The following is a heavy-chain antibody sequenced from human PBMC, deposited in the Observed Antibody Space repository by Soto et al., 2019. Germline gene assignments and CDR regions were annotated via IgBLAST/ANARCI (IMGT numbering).Heavy chain of an antibody. CDR1: GFTFDDYA. CDR2: ISWNSGSI. D-gene: IGHD6-19*01. CDR3: AKDMTYSGVFVPLDY. Sequence: EVQLVESGGGLVQPGRSLRLSCAASGFTFDDYAMHWVRQAPGKGLEWVSGISWNSGSIGYADSVKGRFTISRDNAKNSLYLQMNSLRAEDTALYYCAKDMTYSGVFVPLDYWGQGTLVTVSS. J-gene: IGHJ4*02. V-gene: IGHV3-9*01.